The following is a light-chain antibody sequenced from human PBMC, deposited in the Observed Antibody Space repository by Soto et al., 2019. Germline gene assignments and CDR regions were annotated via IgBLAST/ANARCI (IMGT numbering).Light chain of an antibody. CDR1: SSDVGGYNY. CDR3: SSYAGSNKSV. CDR2: GVS. J-gene: IGLJ1*01. V-gene: IGLV2-8*01. Sequence: QSALTQPPSASGSLGQSVTISCTGTSSDVGGYNYVSWYQQHPGKAPKLMIYGVSKRPSGVPDRFSGSKSGNTASLTVSGLQAEDEAEYYCSSYAGSNKSVFGTGTKLTVL.